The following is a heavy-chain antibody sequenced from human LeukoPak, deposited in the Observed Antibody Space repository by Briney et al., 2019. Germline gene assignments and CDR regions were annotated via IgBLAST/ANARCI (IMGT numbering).Heavy chain of an antibody. D-gene: IGHD2-21*02. Sequence: GGSLRLSCAASGFTFSSYAMSWVRQAPGKGLEWVSYISSSSSTIYYADSVKGRFTISRDNAKNSLYLQMNSLRAEDTAVYYCARGDDFLDYWGQGTLVTVSS. CDR1: GFTFSSYA. J-gene: IGHJ4*02. CDR2: ISSSSSTI. CDR3: ARGDDFLDY. V-gene: IGHV3-48*04.